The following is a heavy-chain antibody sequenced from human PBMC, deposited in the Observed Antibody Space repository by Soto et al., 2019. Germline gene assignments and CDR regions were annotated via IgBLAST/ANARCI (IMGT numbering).Heavy chain of an antibody. D-gene: IGHD3-10*01. J-gene: IGHJ3*02. CDR1: GGSISSSSYY. V-gene: IGHV4-39*01. Sequence: QLQLQESGPGLVKPSETLSLTCTVSGGSISSSSYYWGWIRQPPGKGLEWIGSIYYSGSTYYNPSLQSRVTMSVDTSKNQFSLKLSSVTAADTAVYYCARHFDLLWFGELSDAFDIWGQGTMVTVSS. CDR2: IYYSGST. CDR3: ARHFDLLWFGELSDAFDI.